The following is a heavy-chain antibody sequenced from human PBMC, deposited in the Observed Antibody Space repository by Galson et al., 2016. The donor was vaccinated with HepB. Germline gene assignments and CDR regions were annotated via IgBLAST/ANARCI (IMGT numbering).Heavy chain of an antibody. V-gene: IGHV4-59*01. Sequence: SETLSLTCTVSGGSISSYYWNWIRQPPGKGLEWIGYIYYSGSTNYNPSLRGRVTISVDTSKNQFSLKLSSVTAADTAVYYCARDDVVVVAANHYYYYGMGVWGQGTTVTVSS. J-gene: IGHJ6*02. CDR3: ARDDVVVVAANHYYYYGMGV. CDR2: IYYSGST. CDR1: GGSISSYY. D-gene: IGHD2-15*01.